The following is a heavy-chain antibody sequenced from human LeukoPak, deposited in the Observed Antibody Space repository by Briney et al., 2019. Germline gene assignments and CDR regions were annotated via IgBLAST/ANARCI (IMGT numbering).Heavy chain of an antibody. CDR3: ARAVPAAAY. CDR1: GYTFTGYY. CDR2: INPNSGGT. D-gene: IGHD2-2*01. Sequence: GASVKVSCKASGYTFTGYYLHWVRQAPGQGLEWMGWINPNSGGTNYAQSFQGRVTMTRDTSISTAYMELTSLRSDDTAVYYCARAVPAAAYWGQGTLVTVSS. V-gene: IGHV1-2*02. J-gene: IGHJ4*02.